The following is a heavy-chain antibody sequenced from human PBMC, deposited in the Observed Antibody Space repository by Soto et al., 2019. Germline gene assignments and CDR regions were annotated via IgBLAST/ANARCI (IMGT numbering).Heavy chain of an antibody. V-gene: IGHV3-74*01. CDR2: INSDGSST. D-gene: IGHD6-13*01. CDR1: GFTFSSYW. J-gene: IGHJ3*02. CDR3: ARIAAAGYAFDI. Sequence: GGSLRLPCAASGFTFSSYWMHWVRQAPGKGLVWVSRINSDGSSTSYADSVKGRFTISRDNAKNTLYLKMNSLRAEDTAVYYCARIAAAGYAFDIWGQGTMVTVSS.